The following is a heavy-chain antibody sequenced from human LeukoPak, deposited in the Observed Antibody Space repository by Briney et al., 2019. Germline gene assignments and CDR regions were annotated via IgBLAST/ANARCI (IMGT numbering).Heavy chain of an antibody. CDR3: ARGKAGDDTNWFSDL. J-gene: IGHJ2*01. D-gene: IGHD3-10*01. Sequence: GGSLRLSCAASGFTFSSYDMHWVRQGTGKGLEWVSAIGTAGDTYYPGSVKGRFTTSRENAKNSLYLQMNSLRVGDTAVYYCARGKAGDDTNWFSDLWGRGTLVTASS. CDR2: IGTAGDT. V-gene: IGHV3-13*04. CDR1: GFTFSSYD.